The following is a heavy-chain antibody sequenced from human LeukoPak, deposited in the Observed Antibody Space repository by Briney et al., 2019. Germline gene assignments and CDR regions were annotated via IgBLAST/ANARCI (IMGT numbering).Heavy chain of an antibody. CDR2: IYYSGST. V-gene: IGHV4-59*01. Sequence: PSETLSLTCTVSGGSISGYYWTWIRQPPGKGLEWIGYIYYSGSTIYSPSLRGRVTISVDTSQNQFSLKLSSVTAADTAVYYCARLAVAAAGTDYYSMDVWGKGTTVTVSS. J-gene: IGHJ6*03. CDR1: GGSISGYY. D-gene: IGHD6-13*01. CDR3: ARLAVAAAGTDYYSMDV.